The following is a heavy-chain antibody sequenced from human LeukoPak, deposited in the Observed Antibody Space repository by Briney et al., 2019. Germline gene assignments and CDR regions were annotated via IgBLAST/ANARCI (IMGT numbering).Heavy chain of an antibody. V-gene: IGHV1-46*01. CDR1: GYTFTSYY. Sequence: ASVKVSCKASGYTFTSYYMHWVRQAPGQGLEWMGIINPSGGSTSYAQKFQGRVTMTRDTSTSTVYMELSSLRSEDTAVYYCGRHKSQTKDYQGRTPRHGAHPRDTIQHAGSQPRLGASGVFFVPGCPGREGCYHFLFFSLGGPGTL. CDR2: INPSGGST. J-gene: IGHJ4*02. D-gene: IGHD6-25*01. CDR3: GRHKSQTKDYQGRTPRHGAHPRDTIQHAGSQPRLGASGVFFVPGCPGREGCYHFLFFSL.